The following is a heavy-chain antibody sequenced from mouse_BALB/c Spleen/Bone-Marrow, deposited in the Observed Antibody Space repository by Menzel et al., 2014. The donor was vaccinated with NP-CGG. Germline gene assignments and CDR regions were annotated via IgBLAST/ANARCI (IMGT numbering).Heavy chain of an antibody. V-gene: IGHV1-14*01. D-gene: IGHD1-1*01. CDR1: GYTFTTYV. CDR2: TNPYNDDS. J-gene: IGHJ3*01. CDR3: ARDYYGSTSFAY. Sequence: EVQLQQSGPELVKPGASVEMSCKASGYTFTTYVMHWVKQKPGQGLEWIRYTNPYNDDSKYNEKFKGKATLTSDKSSSTAYMELSSLTSEDSAVYYCARDYYGSTSFAYWGQGTLVTVSA.